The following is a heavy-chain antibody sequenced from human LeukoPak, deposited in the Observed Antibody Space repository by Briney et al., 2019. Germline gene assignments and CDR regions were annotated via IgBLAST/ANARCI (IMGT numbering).Heavy chain of an antibody. CDR3: AKDRAYYYDSSGYLLGDY. CDR1: GFTFSSYA. CDR2: ISGSGGST. V-gene: IGHV3-23*01. J-gene: IGHJ4*02. D-gene: IGHD3-22*01. Sequence: PGGSPRLSCAASGFTFSSYAMSWVRQAPGKGLEWVSAISGSGGSTYYADSVKGRFTISRDNSKNTLYLQMNSLRAEDTAVYYCAKDRAYYYDSSGYLLGDYWGQGTLVTVSS.